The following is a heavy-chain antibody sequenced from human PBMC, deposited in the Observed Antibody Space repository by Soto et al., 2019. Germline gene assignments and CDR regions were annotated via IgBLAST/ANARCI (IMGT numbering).Heavy chain of an antibody. J-gene: IGHJ4*02. CDR1: GFTFSSYA. CDR3: PKEMATIKKTSPFDY. CDR2: ISGSGGST. Sequence: GGSLRLSCAASGFTFSSYAMSWVRQAPGKGLEWVSAISGSGGSTYYADSVKGRFTISRDNSKNTLYLQMNSLRAEDTAVYYWPKEMATIKKTSPFDYGGQGTLVPVSS. D-gene: IGHD1-1*01. V-gene: IGHV3-23*01.